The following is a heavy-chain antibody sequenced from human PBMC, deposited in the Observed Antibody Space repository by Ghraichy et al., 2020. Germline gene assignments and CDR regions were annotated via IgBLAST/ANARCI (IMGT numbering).Heavy chain of an antibody. J-gene: IGHJ3*02. V-gene: IGHV2-70*11. D-gene: IGHD2-21*02. CDR3: ARTSGDCDPPDAFDI. CDR1: GFSLSTSGMC. CDR2: TDWDDDK. Sequence: SGPTLVKPTQTLTLTCTFSGFSLSTSGMCVSWIRQPPGKALEWLARTDWDDDKYYSTSLKTRLTISKDTSKNQVVLTMTNMDPVDTATYYCARTSGDCDPPDAFDIWGQGTMDTVSS.